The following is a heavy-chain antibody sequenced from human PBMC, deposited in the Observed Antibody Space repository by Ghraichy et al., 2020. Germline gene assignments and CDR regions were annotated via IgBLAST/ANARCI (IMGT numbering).Heavy chain of an antibody. Sequence: SETLSLTCTVSGGSISSYYWSWIRQPAGKGLELIGRIYTSGSTNYNPSLTSRVTMSVDTSKNQFSLKLSSVTAADTAVYYWARTNYYGSGSMDDWGQGTLVTVSS. CDR2: IYTSGST. CDR1: GGSISSYY. J-gene: IGHJ4*02. V-gene: IGHV4-4*07. CDR3: ARTNYYGSGSMDD. D-gene: IGHD3-10*01.